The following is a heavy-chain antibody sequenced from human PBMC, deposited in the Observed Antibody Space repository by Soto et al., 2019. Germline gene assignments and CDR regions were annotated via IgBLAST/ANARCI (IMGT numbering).Heavy chain of an antibody. J-gene: IGHJ5*02. CDR2: IYYSGST. CDR1: GDFLSSYY. CDR3: ARHGGSGSYYDYPYAWFDP. V-gene: IGHV4-59*08. Sequence: SSETLSLTCTVSGDFLSSYYWSWIRQPPGKGLEWIGFIYYSGSTNYNPSLKSRVTISVDTSKNQFSLKLSSVTAADTAVYYCARHGGSGSYYDYPYAWFDPWGQGTLVTVSS. D-gene: IGHD3-10*01.